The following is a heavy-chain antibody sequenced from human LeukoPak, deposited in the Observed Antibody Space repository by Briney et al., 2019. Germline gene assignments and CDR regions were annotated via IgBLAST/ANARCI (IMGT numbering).Heavy chain of an antibody. J-gene: IGHJ5*02. CDR3: AKAGSSSPRGWFDP. CDR1: GFTFSSYA. CDR2: ISGSGGVT. V-gene: IGHV3-23*01. Sequence: GGSLRLSCAASGFTFSSYAMSWVRQAPGKGLEWVSAISGSGGVTYYADSVKGRFTVSRDNSKNSLYLQMNSLTAEDTALYYCAKAGSSSPRGWFDPWGQGTLVTVSS. D-gene: IGHD6-13*01.